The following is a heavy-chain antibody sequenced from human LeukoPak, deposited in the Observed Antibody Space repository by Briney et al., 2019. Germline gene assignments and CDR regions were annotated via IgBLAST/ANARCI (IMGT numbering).Heavy chain of an antibody. CDR2: IKQDGSEK. V-gene: IGHV3-7*01. CDR1: GFTFSNYW. J-gene: IGHJ4*02. CDR3: ARASSAAGTYF. Sequence: PGGSLRLSCAASGFTFSNYWMTWVRQAPGKGLEWVANIKQDGSEKYYVDSVKGRFAISRDNAKNSLYLQMNSLRAEDTAVYYCARASSAAGTYFWGQGTLVTVSS. D-gene: IGHD6-13*01.